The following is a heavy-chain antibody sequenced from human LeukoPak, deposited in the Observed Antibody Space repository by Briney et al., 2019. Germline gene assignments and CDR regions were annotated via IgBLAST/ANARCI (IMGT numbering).Heavy chain of an antibody. V-gene: IGHV3-23*01. J-gene: IGHJ4*02. D-gene: IGHD2-15*01. Sequence: GGSLRLSCAASGFTFSSYAMSWVRQAPGKGLEWVSAISGSGGSTYYADSVKGRFTISRDNAKNSLFLQMNSLRAEDTAVYYCARAVVVVSAKADYFDYWGQGTLVTVSS. CDR2: ISGSGGST. CDR1: GFTFSSYA. CDR3: ARAVVVVSAKADYFDY.